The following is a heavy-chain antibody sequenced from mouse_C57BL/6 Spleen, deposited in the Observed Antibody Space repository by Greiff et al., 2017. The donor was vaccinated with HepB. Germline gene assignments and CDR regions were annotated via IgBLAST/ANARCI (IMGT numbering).Heavy chain of an antibody. CDR2: FHPYNDDT. Sequence: VKLQESGAELVKPGASVKMSCKASGYTFTTYPIEWMKQNHGKSLEWIGNFHPYNDDTKYNEKFKGKATLTVEKSSSTVYLELSRLTSDDSAVYYCAREGTYGYYLDYWGQGTTLTVSS. CDR3: AREGTYGYYLDY. V-gene: IGHV1-47*01. J-gene: IGHJ2*01. CDR1: GYTFTTYP. D-gene: IGHD2-2*01.